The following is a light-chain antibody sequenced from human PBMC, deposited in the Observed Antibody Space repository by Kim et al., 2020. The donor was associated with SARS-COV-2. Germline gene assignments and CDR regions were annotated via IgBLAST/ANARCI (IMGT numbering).Light chain of an antibody. V-gene: IGKV4-1*01. Sequence: DIVMTQSPDSLAVSLGERATINCKSSQSVLYSSNNKNYLAWYQQKPGQPPKVLIYWASTRESGVPDRFSGSGSGTDFTLTISSLQAEDVAVYYCQQYYSTPYTFGQGTQLEI. CDR2: WAS. CDR3: QQYYSTPYT. J-gene: IGKJ2*01. CDR1: QSVLYSSNNKNY.